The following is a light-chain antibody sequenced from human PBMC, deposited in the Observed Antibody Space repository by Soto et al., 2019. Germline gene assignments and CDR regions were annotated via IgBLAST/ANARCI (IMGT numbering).Light chain of an antibody. CDR2: EVT. Sequence: QSALTQPPSASGSPGQSVTISCIGTASDIGRYNYVSWYQHHPGKAPKLIIYEVTKRPSGAPDSFSGSKSGNTASLTVSGLQADDEADYYCNSYVGSNNYVFGTGTKVTVL. CDR3: NSYVGSNNYV. CDR1: ASDIGRYNY. J-gene: IGLJ1*01. V-gene: IGLV2-8*01.